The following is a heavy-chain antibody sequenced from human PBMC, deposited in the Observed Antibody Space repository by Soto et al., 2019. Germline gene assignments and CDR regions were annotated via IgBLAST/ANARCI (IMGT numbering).Heavy chain of an antibody. CDR1: ELTFSSFW. CDR3: AKSPMVRTFHYGMDV. CDR2: INEDGTEK. V-gene: IGHV3-7*05. D-gene: IGHD2-8*01. Sequence: EVQVVESGGGLVQPGGSLRVSCAASELTFSSFWMSWVGRARGKGRKWVADINEDGTEKYYADAVKGRFTISRDNAKNSLYLQMNNLRAGDTAVYFCAKSPMVRTFHYGMDVWGQGTTVTVSS. J-gene: IGHJ6*02.